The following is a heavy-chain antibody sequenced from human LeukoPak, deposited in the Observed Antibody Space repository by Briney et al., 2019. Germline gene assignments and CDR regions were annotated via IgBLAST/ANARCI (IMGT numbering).Heavy chain of an antibody. CDR2: INHSGST. CDR1: GGSFSGYY. J-gene: IGHJ4*02. V-gene: IGHV4-34*01. Sequence: SETLSLTCAVYGGSFSGYYWSWIRQPPGKGLEWIGEINHSGSTNYNPSLKSRVTISVDTSKNQFSLKLSSVTAADTAVYYCARDSPTEWRPIDYWGQGTLVTVSS. CDR3: ARDSPTEWRPIDY. D-gene: IGHD3-3*01.